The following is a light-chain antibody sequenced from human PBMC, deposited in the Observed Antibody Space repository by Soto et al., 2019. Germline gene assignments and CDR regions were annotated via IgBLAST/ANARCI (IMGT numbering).Light chain of an antibody. CDR2: GVT. CDR1: SSYVGVYYY. J-gene: IGLJ2*01. V-gene: IGLV2-14*03. CDR3: GSDPSSNTLEMV. Sequence: QSVLTQPASVSGSPGQSVTISCTGTSSYVGVYYYVSWFQQHPGKAPKLKIYGVTKRPSGVSNRFSGSMSGNTASLTISGLQAEDEARYYCGSDPSSNTLEMVFGGGTKLTVL.